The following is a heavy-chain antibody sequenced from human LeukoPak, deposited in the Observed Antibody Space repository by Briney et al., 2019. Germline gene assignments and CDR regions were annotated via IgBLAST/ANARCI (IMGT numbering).Heavy chain of an antibody. CDR3: AREQALPGVTISGVVVMGYFDN. Sequence: SETLSLTCGVYGGSFSGYSWSWIRQSPGKGLEWIGDINPRGGINFNPSLKSRVLRSLDTSRTQFSLRLDSVTAADTAVYYCAREQALPGVTISGVVVMGYFDNWGQGSLVIVSS. J-gene: IGHJ4*02. CDR1: GGSFSGYS. D-gene: IGHD3-3*01. CDR2: INPRGGI. V-gene: IGHV4-34*01.